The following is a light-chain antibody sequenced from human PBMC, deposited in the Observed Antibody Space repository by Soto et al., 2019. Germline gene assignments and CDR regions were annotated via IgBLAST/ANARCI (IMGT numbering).Light chain of an antibody. V-gene: IGKV1-6*01. CDR1: QGIRND. Sequence: AIQMTQSPSSLSASVGDRVTITCRASQGIRNDLAWYQQKPGKAPNLLIYTASNLQSGVPSRFSGSASGTVFTLTISSLQPEDFATYYCLQDYNYPFTFGPGTKVDIK. J-gene: IGKJ3*01. CDR3: LQDYNYPFT. CDR2: TAS.